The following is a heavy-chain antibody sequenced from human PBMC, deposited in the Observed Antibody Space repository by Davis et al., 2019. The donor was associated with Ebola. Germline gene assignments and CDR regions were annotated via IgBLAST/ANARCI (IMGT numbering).Heavy chain of an antibody. Sequence: GESLKISCAASGFTFSSYGMHWVRQAPGKGLEWVAVIWYDGSNKYYADSVKGRFTISRDNSKNTLYLQMNSLRAEDTAVYYCARGVLWFGELWMDVWGKGTTVTVSS. CDR3: ARGVLWFGELWMDV. CDR1: GFTFSSYG. D-gene: IGHD3-10*01. V-gene: IGHV3-33*08. J-gene: IGHJ6*04. CDR2: IWYDGSNK.